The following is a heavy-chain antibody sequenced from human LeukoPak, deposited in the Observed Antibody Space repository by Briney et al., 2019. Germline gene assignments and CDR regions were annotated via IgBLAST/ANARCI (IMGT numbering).Heavy chain of an antibody. J-gene: IGHJ3*01. D-gene: IGHD4-17*01. V-gene: IGHV1-69*04. CDR3: ARDTYITVTAMDV. CDR1: GGTFSSYA. Sequence: SVKVSCKASGGTFSSYAISWVRQAPGQGLEWMGRIIPILGIANYAQKFQGRVTITADKSTSTAYMELRSLRSDDTAVYYCARDTYITVTAMDVWGQGTMVTVSS. CDR2: IIPILGIA.